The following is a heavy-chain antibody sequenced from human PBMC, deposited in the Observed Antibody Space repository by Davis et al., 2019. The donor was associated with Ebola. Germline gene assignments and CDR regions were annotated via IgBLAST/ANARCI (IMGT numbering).Heavy chain of an antibody. J-gene: IGHJ4*02. V-gene: IGHV1-46*01. D-gene: IGHD1-26*01. CDR1: GYTFTSYY. Sequence: AASVKVSCKASGYTFTSYYMHWVRQAPGQGPERMGIINPSGVSTSYAQKFQGRVTMTRDTSTSTVYMELSSLRSEDTAVYYCARDWGSYYPLFDYWGQGTLVTVSS. CDR3: ARDWGSYYPLFDY. CDR2: INPSGVST.